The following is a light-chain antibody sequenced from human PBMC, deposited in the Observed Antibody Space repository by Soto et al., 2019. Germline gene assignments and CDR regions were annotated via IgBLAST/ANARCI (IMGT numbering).Light chain of an antibody. Sequence: EIVLTQSPGTLSLSPGERATLSCRASQSVSNNYLAWYDQKPGQAPRHLISAASNRATGTPARFSATGSGTAFTLTISRPQPPAFAVYYCQQYGSSGTFGQGTKVDIK. V-gene: IGKV3-20*01. CDR3: QQYGSSGT. CDR2: AAS. CDR1: QSVSNNY. J-gene: IGKJ1*01.